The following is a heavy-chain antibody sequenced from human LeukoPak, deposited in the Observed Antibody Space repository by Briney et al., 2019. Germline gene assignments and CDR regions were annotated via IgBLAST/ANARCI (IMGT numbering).Heavy chain of an antibody. CDR2: IYSGGST. V-gene: IGHV3-66*01. CDR3: ARERPYDFWSGYTIGMDV. J-gene: IGHJ6*02. D-gene: IGHD3-3*01. Sequence: GGSLRLSCAVSGFTFSSNYMSWVRQAPGKGLEWVSVIYSGGSTYYADSVKGRFTISRDNAKNSLYLQMNSLRAEDTAVYYCARERPYDFWSGYTIGMDVWGQGTTVTVSS. CDR1: GFTFSSNY.